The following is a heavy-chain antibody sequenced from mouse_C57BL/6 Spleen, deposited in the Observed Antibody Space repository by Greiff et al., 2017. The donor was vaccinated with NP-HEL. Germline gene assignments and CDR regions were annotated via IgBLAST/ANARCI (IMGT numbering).Heavy chain of an antibody. CDR2: IDPETGGT. V-gene: IGHV1-15*01. J-gene: IGHJ3*01. Sequence: QVQLQQSGAELVRPGASVTLSCKASGYTFTDYEMHWVKQTPVHGLEWIGAIDPETGGTAYNQKFKGKAILTADKSSSTAYMELRSLTSEDSAVYYCTRGRGNYSWFAYWGQGTLVTVSA. CDR3: TRGRGNYSWFAY. CDR1: GYTFTDYE. D-gene: IGHD2-1*01.